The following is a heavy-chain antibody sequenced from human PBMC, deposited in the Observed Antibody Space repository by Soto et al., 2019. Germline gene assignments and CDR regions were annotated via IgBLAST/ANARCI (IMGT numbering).Heavy chain of an antibody. Sequence: QVQLVQSGAEVKKPGSSVKVSCKASGGTFSRYAISWVRQSPGQGLECMGGILPIFGTANYAQKFQGRVTITADESPSTDYMELSSLRSEDTAVYYCARDFMNKDIVDDAFDLWGQGTMVTVSS. V-gene: IGHV1-69*01. D-gene: IGHD5-12*01. CDR3: ARDFMNKDIVDDAFDL. J-gene: IGHJ3*01. CDR1: GGTFSRYA. CDR2: ILPIFGTA.